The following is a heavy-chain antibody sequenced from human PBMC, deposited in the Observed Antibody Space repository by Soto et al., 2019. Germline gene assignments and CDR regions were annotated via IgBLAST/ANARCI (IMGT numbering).Heavy chain of an antibody. V-gene: IGHV5-51*01. Sequence: GESLKSACKGSGYSLTSYWIGWVRQMPGKGLEWTGIIYPGDSDTRYSPSFQGQVTISADKSISTAYLQWSSLKASDTAMYYCARQGYSSGWCDYWGQGTLVTVSS. J-gene: IGHJ4*02. D-gene: IGHD6-19*01. CDR2: IYPGDSDT. CDR3: ARQGYSSGWCDY. CDR1: GYSLTSYW.